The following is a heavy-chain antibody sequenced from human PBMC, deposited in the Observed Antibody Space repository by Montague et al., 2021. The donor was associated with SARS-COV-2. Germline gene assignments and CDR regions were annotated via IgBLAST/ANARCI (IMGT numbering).Heavy chain of an antibody. CDR2: ISGGGDLS. Sequence: SLKLSCAASGFTFSSYSMNWVRQAPGTGLEWLSYISGGGDLSYSIDSLSARYTIFRDNAKNSLYLHMNSLRSDDTAVYYCARSPTHSGNYYNTDYWGQGTLVTVSS. J-gene: IGHJ4*02. V-gene: IGHV3-21*05. CDR1: GFTFSSYS. CDR3: ARSPTHSGNYYNTDY. D-gene: IGHD3-10*01.